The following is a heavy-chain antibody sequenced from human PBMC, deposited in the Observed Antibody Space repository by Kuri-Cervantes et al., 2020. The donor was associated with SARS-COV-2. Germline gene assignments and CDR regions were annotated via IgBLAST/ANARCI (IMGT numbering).Heavy chain of an antibody. CDR2: IYSCGST. Sequence: GGSLRLSCAASGFTVSSNYMSWVRQAPGKGLECVSVIYSCGSTYYADSVKGRFTISRDNSKNTLYLQMNSLRAEDTAVYYCARGRSARSLYGSGGDFDYWGQGTLVTVSS. CDR1: GFTVSSNY. CDR3: ARGRSARSLYGSGGDFDY. V-gene: IGHV3-53*01. J-gene: IGHJ4*02. D-gene: IGHD3-10*01.